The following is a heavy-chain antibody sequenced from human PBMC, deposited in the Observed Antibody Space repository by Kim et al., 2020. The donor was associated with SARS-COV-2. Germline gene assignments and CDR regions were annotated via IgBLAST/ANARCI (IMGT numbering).Heavy chain of an antibody. V-gene: IGHV3-15*01. CDR2: IKSKTDGGTT. CDR3: TTAVTTEDIVVAFDY. Sequence: GGSLRLSCAASGFTFSNAWMSWVRQAPGKGLEWVGRIKSKTDGGTTDYAAPVKGRFTISRDDSKNTLYLQMNSLKTEDTAVYYCTTAVTTEDIVVAFDYWGQGTLVTVSS. D-gene: IGHD2-2*01. CDR1: GFTFSNAW. J-gene: IGHJ4*02.